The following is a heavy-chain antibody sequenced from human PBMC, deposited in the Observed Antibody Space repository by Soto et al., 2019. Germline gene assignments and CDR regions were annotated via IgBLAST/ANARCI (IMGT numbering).Heavy chain of an antibody. CDR3: ARVVDYCDPYYYYGMDV. J-gene: IGHJ6*02. Sequence: PGGSLRLSCAASGFTFSAYSINWVRQAPGKGLEWVSSISCSGTYIYYADSVKGRFTISRDYAKNSLYLQMNSLRAEDTAVYYCARVVDYCDPYYYYGMDVWGQGTTVTVSS. D-gene: IGHD3-22*01. V-gene: IGHV3-21*01. CDR1: GFTFSAYS. CDR2: ISCSGTYI.